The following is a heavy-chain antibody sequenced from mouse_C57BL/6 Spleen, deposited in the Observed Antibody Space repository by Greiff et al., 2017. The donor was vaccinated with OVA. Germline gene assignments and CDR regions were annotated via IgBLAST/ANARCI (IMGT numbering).Heavy chain of an antibody. D-gene: IGHD2-5*01. V-gene: IGHV2-5*01. Sequence: QVQLKQSGPGLVQPSQSLSITCTVSGFSLTSYGVHWVRQSPGKGLEWLGVIWRGGSTDYNAAFMSRLSITKDNSKSQVFFKMNSLQADDTAIYYCAKKGTVYSNYDAMDYWGQGTSVTVSS. J-gene: IGHJ4*01. CDR1: GFSLTSYG. CDR2: IWRGGST. CDR3: AKKGTVYSNYDAMDY.